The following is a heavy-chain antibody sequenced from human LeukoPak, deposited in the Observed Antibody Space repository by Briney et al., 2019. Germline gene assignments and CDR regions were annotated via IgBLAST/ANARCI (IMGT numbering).Heavy chain of an antibody. CDR2: IYYSGTT. CDR1: GGSISSSTYY. Sequence: SETLSLTCTVSGGSISSSTYYWAWVRRPPGKGLEWIASIYYSGTTYYNPSLKSRVTISLDTSRNQFSLKLSSVTAADTAVYYCESGTQQQWSSFWGQGTLVTVSS. CDR3: ESGTQQQWSSF. D-gene: IGHD3-10*01. V-gene: IGHV4-39*07. J-gene: IGHJ4*02.